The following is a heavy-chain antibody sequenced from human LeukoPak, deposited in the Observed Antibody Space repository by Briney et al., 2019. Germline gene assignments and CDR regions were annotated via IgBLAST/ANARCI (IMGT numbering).Heavy chain of an antibody. D-gene: IGHD3-22*01. CDR1: GYTFSGYH. CDR3: ARSHGGLSSAYYYIFDY. J-gene: IGHJ4*02. CDR2: INPNSGDT. V-gene: IGHV1-2*02. Sequence: GASVKVSCKASGYTFSGYHIHWVRQAPGQGLEWMGWINPNSGDTNYAQRFQDRITTTRDTSISTLYMVLSGLRSDDTAVYYCARSHGGLSSAYYYIFDYWGQGTLVSVSS.